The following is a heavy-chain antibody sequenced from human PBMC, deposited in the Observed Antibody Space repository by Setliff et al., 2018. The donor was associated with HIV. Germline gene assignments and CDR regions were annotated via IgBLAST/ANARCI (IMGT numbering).Heavy chain of an antibody. CDR1: GYTFSSYG. CDR3: ARGESAAAGTGVCDY. Sequence: ASGKVSCKASGYTFSSYGINWGRQAPGQGLEWMGWISAYNGNTNYAQKLQGRVTMTTDTSTSTVYMELSSLRSEDTAMYYCARGESAAAGTGVCDYWGQGTLVTVSS. CDR2: ISAYNGNT. J-gene: IGHJ4*02. D-gene: IGHD6-13*01. V-gene: IGHV1-18*01.